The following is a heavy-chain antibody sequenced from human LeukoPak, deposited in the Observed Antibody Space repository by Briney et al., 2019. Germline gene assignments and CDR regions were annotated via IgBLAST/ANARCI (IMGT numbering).Heavy chain of an antibody. V-gene: IGHV3-64*04. CDR3: ARKTYGSGSYNDY. J-gene: IGHJ4*02. CDR2: ISPTGDST. CDR1: GFAFSAYA. Sequence: TGGSLRLSCSASGFAFSAYAMHWVRQAPGKGLQYVSAISPTGDSTYYADSVKGRFSISRDNAKNSLYLQMNSLRAEDTAVYYCARKTYGSGSYNDYWGQGTLVTVSS. D-gene: IGHD3-10*01.